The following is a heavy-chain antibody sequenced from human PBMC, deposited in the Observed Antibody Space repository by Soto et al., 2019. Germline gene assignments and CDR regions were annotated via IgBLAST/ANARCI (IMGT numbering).Heavy chain of an antibody. Sequence: PGGSLRLSCAASGFTFSNAWMNWVRQAPGKGLEWVGRIKSKTDGGTTDYAAPVKGRFTISRDDSKNTLYLQMNSLKTEDTAVYYCTTACRYFDWLTTNATYYCGQGTPVTVSS. D-gene: IGHD3-9*01. CDR2: IKSKTDGGTT. V-gene: IGHV3-15*07. CDR1: GFTFSNAW. CDR3: TTACRYFDWLTTNATYY. J-gene: IGHJ4*02.